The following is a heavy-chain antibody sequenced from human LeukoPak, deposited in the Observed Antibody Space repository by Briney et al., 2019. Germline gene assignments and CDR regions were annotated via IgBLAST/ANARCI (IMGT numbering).Heavy chain of an antibody. V-gene: IGHV4-59*01. CDR3: AREARVYYGSGSYPDY. J-gene: IGHJ4*02. Sequence: SETLSLTCTVSGGSISSYYWSRIRQPPGKGLEWIGYIYYSGSTNYNPSLKGRVTISVDTSKNQFSLKLSSVTAADTAVYYCAREARVYYGSGSYPDYWGQGTLVTVSS. CDR2: IYYSGST. D-gene: IGHD3-10*01. CDR1: GGSISSYY.